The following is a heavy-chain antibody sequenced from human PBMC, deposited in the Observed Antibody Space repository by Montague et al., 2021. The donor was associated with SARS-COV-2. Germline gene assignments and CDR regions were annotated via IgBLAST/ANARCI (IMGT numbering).Heavy chain of an antibody. D-gene: IGHD1-1*01. V-gene: IGHV3-23*01. Sequence: SLRLSCAAPGFTFNTYGMSWVRQAPGQGLEWVSCISGSGGTYYAGSVKGRFATSRDTSNNTLYLQMNSLRAEDTAIYYCAKQRGTITTTFDYWGQGSLVTVSS. CDR1: GFTFNTYG. J-gene: IGHJ4*02. CDR2: ISGSGGT. CDR3: AKQRGTITTTFDY.